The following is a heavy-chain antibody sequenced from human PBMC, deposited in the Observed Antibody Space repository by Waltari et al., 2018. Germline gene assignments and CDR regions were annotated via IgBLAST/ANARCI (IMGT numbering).Heavy chain of an antibody. V-gene: IGHV3-9*01. D-gene: IGHD1-26*01. Sequence: QLVESGGDWVQPGGSLRLSCVASGFTFDEFAIHWVRQVPGNGLEVVSGISGNIGNIAYGDFVKGRFIISRDNAKNSLYLQMNSLRREDTALYYCARDFAGSPTGAFDVWGQGTMVTVSS. CDR2: ISGNIGNI. CDR1: GFTFDEFA. J-gene: IGHJ3*01. CDR3: ARDFAGSPTGAFDV.